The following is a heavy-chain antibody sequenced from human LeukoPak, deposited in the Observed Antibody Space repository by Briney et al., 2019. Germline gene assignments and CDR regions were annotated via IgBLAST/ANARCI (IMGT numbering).Heavy chain of an antibody. CDR1: GYSINNGYY. CDR3: ARERVGAYDAFDI. Sequence: SETLSLACAVSGYSINNGYYWSWIRQPPGKGLEWIGYIYYSGSTNYNPSLKSRVTISVDTSKNQFSLKLSSVTAADTAVYYCARERVGAYDAFDIWGQGTMVTVSS. V-gene: IGHV4-61*01. D-gene: IGHD1-26*01. CDR2: IYYSGST. J-gene: IGHJ3*02.